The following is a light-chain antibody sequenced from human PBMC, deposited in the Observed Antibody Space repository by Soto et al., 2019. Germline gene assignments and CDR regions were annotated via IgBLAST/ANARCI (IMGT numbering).Light chain of an antibody. J-gene: IGKJ1*01. CDR2: GAS. V-gene: IGKV3D-7*01. Sequence: EVVLTQSPGTLSLSPGERATLSCRASQSVSSSYLAWYQQKPGQAPRLLIYGASTRAPGIPARFSGSGSGTEFTLTISSLQSEDFTVYSCLQYHNLWAFGQRSMVDVK. CDR3: LQYHNLWA. CDR1: QSVSSSY.